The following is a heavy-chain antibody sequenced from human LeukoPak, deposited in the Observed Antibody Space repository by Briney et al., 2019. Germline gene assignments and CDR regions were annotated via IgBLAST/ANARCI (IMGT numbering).Heavy chain of an antibody. CDR1: GFTFSSYG. J-gene: IGHJ4*02. CDR3: ARDHNCSGGSCFDY. D-gene: IGHD2-15*01. CDR2: ISGSGGST. V-gene: IGHV3-23*01. Sequence: GGSLRLSCAASGFTFSSYGMSWVRQAPGKGLEWVSGISGSGGSTYYADSVKGRFTISRDNSKNTLYLRINTLRAEDTAVYYCARDHNCSGGSCFDYWGQGTLVTVSS.